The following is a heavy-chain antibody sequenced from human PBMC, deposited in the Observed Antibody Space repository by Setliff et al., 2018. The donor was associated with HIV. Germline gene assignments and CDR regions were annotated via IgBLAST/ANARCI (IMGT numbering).Heavy chain of an antibody. CDR3: ARDPNTGWYYLDF. CDR2: VYYSGST. V-gene: IGHV4-39*07. Sequence: SETLSLTCTVSGGSIRNGLYYWHWIRQPPGKGLEWIGSVYYSGSTYYKPSLKSRVIISLDTSKNQLSLRLSSMTAADTAVYYCARDPNTGWYYLDFWGPGALVTVSS. CDR1: GGSIRNGLYY. D-gene: IGHD6-19*01. J-gene: IGHJ4*02.